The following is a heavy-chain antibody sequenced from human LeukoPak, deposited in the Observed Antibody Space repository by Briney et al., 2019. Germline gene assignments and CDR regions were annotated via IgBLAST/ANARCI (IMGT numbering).Heavy chain of an antibody. Sequence: GGSLRLSCEASGFTFGSFAMSWVRQAPGKGLEWLSGISASGHYIYYADSVKGRFTISRDNSKNTLYIEMNSLRAEDMAVYYCARDGSWGDYQFYFYMDVWGKGTTVTVSS. J-gene: IGHJ6*03. V-gene: IGHV3-23*01. CDR3: ARDGSWGDYQFYFYMDV. CDR1: GFTFGSFA. CDR2: ISASGHYI. D-gene: IGHD2-2*01.